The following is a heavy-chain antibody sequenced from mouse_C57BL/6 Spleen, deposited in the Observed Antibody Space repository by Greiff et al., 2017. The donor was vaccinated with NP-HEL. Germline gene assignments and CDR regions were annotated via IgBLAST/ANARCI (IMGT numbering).Heavy chain of an antibody. D-gene: IGHD2-4*01. CDR2: IYPGSGNT. CDR3: ARLYYDYERDYFDY. J-gene: IGHJ2*01. CDR1: GYTFTDYY. Sequence: QVQLKQSGAELVRPGASVKLSCKASGYTFTDYYINWVKQRPGQGLEWIARIYPGSGNTYYNEKFKGKATLTAEKSSSTAYMQLSSLTSEDSAVYFCARLYYDYERDYFDYGGQGTTLTVSS. V-gene: IGHV1-76*01.